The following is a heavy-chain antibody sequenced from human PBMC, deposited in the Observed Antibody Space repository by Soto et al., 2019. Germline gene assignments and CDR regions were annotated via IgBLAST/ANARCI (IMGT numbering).Heavy chain of an antibody. CDR3: ARDRSPDIVATDFDY. CDR2: IIPILGIA. J-gene: IGHJ4*02. CDR1: GGTFSSYT. Sequence: SVKVSCKASGGTFSSYTISWVRQAPGQGLEWMGRIIPILGIANYAQKFQGRVTITADKSTSTAYMELSSLRSEDTAVYYCARDRSPDIVATDFDYWGQGTLVTVSS. D-gene: IGHD5-12*01. V-gene: IGHV1-69*04.